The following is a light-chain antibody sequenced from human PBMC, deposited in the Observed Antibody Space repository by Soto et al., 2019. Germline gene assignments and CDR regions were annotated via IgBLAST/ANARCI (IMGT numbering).Light chain of an antibody. V-gene: IGLV2-8*01. J-gene: IGLJ2*01. Sequence: QSVLTQPPSASGSPGQSVTISCTGTSSDVGDYNYVSWYQQHPGKAPKLIIYEVNKRPSGVPDRFSGSKSGNTASLTVSGLQAEDEADYYCSSYAGNNNLIFGGGTKVTVL. CDR1: SSDVGDYNY. CDR3: SSYAGNNNLI. CDR2: EVN.